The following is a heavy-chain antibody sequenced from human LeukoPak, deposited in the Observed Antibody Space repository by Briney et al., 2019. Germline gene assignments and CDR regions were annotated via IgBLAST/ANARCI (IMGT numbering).Heavy chain of an antibody. V-gene: IGHV3-23*01. CDR1: GFTFGGHA. D-gene: IGHD5-18*01. CDR2: IFGSGGSP. J-gene: IGHJ4*02. Sequence: GGSLRLSCEASGFTFGGHAMYWVRQAPGKGLEWVAGIFGSGGSPHYADSVKGRFTISRDNPRNTVYLQINSLRDDDTAVYYCGKTTVGYSSGQKPAWPVDFWGQGTLVTVSS. CDR3: GKTTVGYSSGQKPAWPVDF.